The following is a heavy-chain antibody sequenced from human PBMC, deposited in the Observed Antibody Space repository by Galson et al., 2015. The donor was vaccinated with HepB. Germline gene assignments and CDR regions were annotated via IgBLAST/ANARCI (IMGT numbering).Heavy chain of an antibody. CDR3: ARDPSRVVRATRDYFDS. D-gene: IGHD1-26*01. Sequence: SLRLSCAASGFTFSSYTMNWVRQAPGKGLEWLSYISTDSSTIYYADSVKGRFTISRDNAKNSLYLQMHSLRDEDTAVHYCARDPSRVVRATRDYFDSWGQGTLVSVSS. J-gene: IGHJ4*02. CDR1: GFTFSSYT. V-gene: IGHV3-48*02. CDR2: ISTDSSTI.